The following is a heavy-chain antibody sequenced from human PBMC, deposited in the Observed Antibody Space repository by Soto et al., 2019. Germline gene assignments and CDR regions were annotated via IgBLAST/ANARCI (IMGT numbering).Heavy chain of an antibody. D-gene: IGHD3-9*01. J-gene: IGHJ4*02. V-gene: IGHV1-69*02. Sequence: SVKVSCKASGGTFSSYTISWVRQAPGQGLEWMGRIIPILGIANYAQKFQGRVTITADKSTSTAYMGLSSLRSEDTAVYYCARVVDILTGYRRDYYFDYWGQGTLVTVSS. CDR3: ARVVDILTGYRRDYYFDY. CDR2: IIPILGIA. CDR1: GGTFSSYT.